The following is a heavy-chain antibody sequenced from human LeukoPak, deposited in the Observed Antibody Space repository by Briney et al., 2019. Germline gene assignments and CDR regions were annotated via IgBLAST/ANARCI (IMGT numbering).Heavy chain of an antibody. CDR3: KMGSYGDYFDY. D-gene: IGHD1-26*01. V-gene: IGHV4-34*03. Sequence: PSETLSLTCAVYGGSFSGYYWGWIRQPPGKGLEWIGSIYYSGSTYYNPSLKSRVTISVDTSKNQFSLKLSSVTAADTAVYYCKMGSYGDYFDYWGQGTLVTVSS. J-gene: IGHJ4*02. CDR2: IYYSGST. CDR1: GGSFSGYY.